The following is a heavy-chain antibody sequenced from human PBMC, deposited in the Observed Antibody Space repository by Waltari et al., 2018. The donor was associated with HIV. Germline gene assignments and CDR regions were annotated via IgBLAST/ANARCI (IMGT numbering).Heavy chain of an antibody. CDR3: ARQGDYDFWSGYGWFDP. Sequence: QLQLQESGPGLVKPSETLSLTCTVSGGSISSSSYYWGWIRQPPGKGLEWIGRIYYSGSTYYNPSLKSRVTISVDTSKNQFSLKLSSVTAADTAVYYCARQGDYDFWSGYGWFDPWGQGTLVTVSS. J-gene: IGHJ5*02. CDR1: GGSISSSSYY. D-gene: IGHD3-3*01. CDR2: IYYSGST. V-gene: IGHV4-39*01.